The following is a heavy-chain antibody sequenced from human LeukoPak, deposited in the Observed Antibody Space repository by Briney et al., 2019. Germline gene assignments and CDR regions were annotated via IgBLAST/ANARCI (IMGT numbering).Heavy chain of an antibody. CDR3: ARDSDSGSYYHAFDI. J-gene: IGHJ3*02. D-gene: IGHD1-26*01. CDR1: GFTFSSYS. V-gene: IGHV3-21*01. CDR2: ISSSSSYI. Sequence: PGGSLRLSCAASGFTFSSYSMNWVRQAPGKGLEWVSSISSSSSYIYYADSVKGRFTISRDNAKNSLYLQMNSLRAEDTAVYYCARDSDSGSYYHAFDIWGQGTMVTVSS.